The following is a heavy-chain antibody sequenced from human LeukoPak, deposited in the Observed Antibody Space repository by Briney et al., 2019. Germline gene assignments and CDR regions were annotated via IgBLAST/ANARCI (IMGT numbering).Heavy chain of an antibody. J-gene: IGHJ4*02. Sequence: GGSLRLSCAASGFTVSSNHMSWVRQAPGQGLEWVSVIYIGGTIYYADSVKGRFTISRDNSQNTVYLEMHSLRAEDTPVYYCARDGVNHYYDCWGQGTLVTVST. CDR1: GFTVSSNH. CDR2: IYIGGTI. CDR3: ARDGVNHYYDC. V-gene: IGHV3-66*01. D-gene: IGHD1-14*01.